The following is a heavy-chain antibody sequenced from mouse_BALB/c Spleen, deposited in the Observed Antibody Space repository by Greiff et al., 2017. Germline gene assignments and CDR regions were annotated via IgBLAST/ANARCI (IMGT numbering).Heavy chain of an antibody. V-gene: IGHV3-8*02. CDR2: ISYSGST. D-gene: IGHD1-1*01. CDR3: ARWNHYYGSSLDY. Sequence: EVKLQESGPSLVKPSQTLSLTCSVTGYSITSGYWNWIRKFPGNKLEYMGYISYSGSTYYNPSLKSRISITRDTSKNQYYLQLNSVTTEDTATYYCARWNHYYGSSLDYWGQGTTLTVSS. J-gene: IGHJ2*01. CDR1: GYSITSGY.